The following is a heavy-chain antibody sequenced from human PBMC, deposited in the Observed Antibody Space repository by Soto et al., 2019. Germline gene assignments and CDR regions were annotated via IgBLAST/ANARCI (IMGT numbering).Heavy chain of an antibody. D-gene: IGHD1-26*01. Sequence: GGSLRLSCAASGFSFDDYAMHWVRQAPGKGLEWVSGISWNTGSIGYADSVKGRFTISRDNMKNSLYLQMDSLRVEDTALYYCAKGSGTLRDNFDYWGQGTLVTVSS. J-gene: IGHJ4*02. CDR2: ISWNTGSI. CDR3: AKGSGTLRDNFDY. V-gene: IGHV3-9*01. CDR1: GFSFDDYA.